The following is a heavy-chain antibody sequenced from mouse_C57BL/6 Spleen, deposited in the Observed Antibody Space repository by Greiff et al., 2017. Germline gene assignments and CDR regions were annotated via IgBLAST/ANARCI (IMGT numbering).Heavy chain of an antibody. D-gene: IGHD1-1*01. CDR2: IRLKSDNYAT. V-gene: IGHV6-3*01. CDR3: KTYYYGSSFAFAY. CDR1: GFTFSNYW. J-gene: IGHJ3*01. Sequence: EVQVVESGGGLVQPGGSMKLSCVASGFTFSNYWMNWVRQSPEKGLEWVAQIRLKSDNYATHYAESVKGRFTISRDDSKSSVYLQMNNLRAEDTGIYYCKTYYYGSSFAFAYWGQGTLVTVSA.